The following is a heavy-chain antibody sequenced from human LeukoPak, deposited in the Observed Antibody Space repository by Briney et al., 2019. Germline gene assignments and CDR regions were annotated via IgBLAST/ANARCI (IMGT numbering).Heavy chain of an antibody. CDR1: GLSFSDLW. CDR2: IKNDGSEK. Sequence: GGSLRLSCTASGLSFSDLWLTWVRQAPGRGVEWVANIKNDGSEKNYVDSVRGRFTISRDNAQNSLYLQMNNLRAEDTAIYYCEAYGSVWGRGTLVIVSS. J-gene: IGHJ4*02. CDR3: EAYGSV. D-gene: IGHD3-10*01. V-gene: IGHV3-7*03.